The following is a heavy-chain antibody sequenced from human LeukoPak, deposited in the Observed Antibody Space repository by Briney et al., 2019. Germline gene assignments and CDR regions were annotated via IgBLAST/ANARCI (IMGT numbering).Heavy chain of an antibody. CDR1: GYSFTTYW. D-gene: IGHD3-22*01. V-gene: IGHV5-51*01. J-gene: IGHJ3*02. CDR2: IYPGDSDT. CDR3: ARRDAHYYDSSGSADAVDI. Sequence: GESLKISCQGSGYSFTTYWIAWVRQMPGKGLEWMGMIYPGDSDTRYSPSFQGQVTISADKSSSTANLQWSSLKASDTAMYYCARRDAHYYDSSGSADAVDIWGQGTMVTVSS.